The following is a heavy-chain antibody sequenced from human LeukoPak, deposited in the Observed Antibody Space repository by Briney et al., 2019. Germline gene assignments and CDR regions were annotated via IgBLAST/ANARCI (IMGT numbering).Heavy chain of an antibody. J-gene: IGHJ4*02. Sequence: PGGSLRLSCAASGFTFSSYAMIWVRQAPGKGLQWVSALSASGRGTYYADFVKGRFTISRDNAKNTLYLQMNSLRAEDTAVYYCARVGPYCSGGSCYDYWGQGTLVTVSS. D-gene: IGHD2-15*01. V-gene: IGHV3-23*01. CDR1: GFTFSSYA. CDR3: ARVGPYCSGGSCYDY. CDR2: LSASGRGT.